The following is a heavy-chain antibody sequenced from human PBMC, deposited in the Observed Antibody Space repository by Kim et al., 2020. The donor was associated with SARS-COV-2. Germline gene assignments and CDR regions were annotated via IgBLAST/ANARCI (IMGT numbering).Heavy chain of an antibody. CDR3: ARGGYGGYDSSGLTVIFD. CDR1: GFTFSSYA. D-gene: IGHD3-22*01. CDR2: ISYDGSNK. J-gene: IGHJ4*02. V-gene: IGHV3-30*04. Sequence: GGSLRLSCAASGFTFSSYAMHWVRQAPGKGLEWVAVISYDGSNKYYVDSVKGRFTISRDNSKNTLYLQRNSLRAEDTAVYYCARGGYGGYDSSGLTVIFDWGQGTLVTVSS.